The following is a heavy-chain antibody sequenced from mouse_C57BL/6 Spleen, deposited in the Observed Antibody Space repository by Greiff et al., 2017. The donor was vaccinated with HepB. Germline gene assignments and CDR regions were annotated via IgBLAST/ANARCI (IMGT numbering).Heavy chain of an antibody. Sequence: VQLKESGGGLVKPGGSLKLSCAASGFTFSDYGMHWVRQAPEKGLEWVAYISSGSSTIYYADTVKGRFNISRDNAKNTLCLQMTSLRSEDTAMYYCARWLYYFDYWGQGTTLTVSS. CDR1: GFTFSDYG. D-gene: IGHD1-2*01. V-gene: IGHV5-17*01. CDR2: ISSGSSTI. CDR3: ARWLYYFDY. J-gene: IGHJ2*01.